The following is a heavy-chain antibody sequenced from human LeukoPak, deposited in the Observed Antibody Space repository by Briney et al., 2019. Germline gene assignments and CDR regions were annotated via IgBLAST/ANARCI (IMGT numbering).Heavy chain of an antibody. CDR2: IRSKPHDYAT. CDR1: GFTFSAPP. CDR3: ARRVGDSYPYGLDV. Sequence: GGSLRLSCAASGFTFSAPPIHWVRQASDKGLEWVGRIRSKPHDYATAFAESVKGRFTISRDDSENTAYLEMNSLKTEDTAVYYCARRVGDSYPYGLDVWGQGTPVTVSS. J-gene: IGHJ6*02. D-gene: IGHD5/OR15-5a*01. V-gene: IGHV3-73*01.